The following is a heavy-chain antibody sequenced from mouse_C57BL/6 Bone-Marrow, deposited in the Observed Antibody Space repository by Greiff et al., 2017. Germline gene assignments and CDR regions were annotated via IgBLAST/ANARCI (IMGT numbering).Heavy chain of an antibody. Sequence: QVQLQQSGAELMKPGASVKLSCKATGYTFTGYWLEWVKQRPGHGLEWIGEILPGSGSTNYNEKFKGKATFTADPSSNTAYMQLSSLTTEDSAIYYCARGDYYGSSLAWFAYWGQGTLVTVSA. CDR1: GYTFTGYW. V-gene: IGHV1-9*01. CDR3: ARGDYYGSSLAWFAY. J-gene: IGHJ3*01. CDR2: ILPGSGST. D-gene: IGHD1-1*01.